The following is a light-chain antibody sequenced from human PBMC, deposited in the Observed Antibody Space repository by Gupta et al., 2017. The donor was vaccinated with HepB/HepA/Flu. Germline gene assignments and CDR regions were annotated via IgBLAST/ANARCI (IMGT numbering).Light chain of an antibody. Sequence: DIPLTQSPSFLSASVGDRVTITCRASQAISNYFAWYQQKPGKAPKLLIYLASTLQSGVPSRFSGSGSGTEFTLTISNLQPEDFATYYCQQLNTYPLTFGQGTRLEIK. V-gene: IGKV1-9*01. CDR3: QQLNTYPLT. CDR2: LAS. J-gene: IGKJ5*01. CDR1: QAISNY.